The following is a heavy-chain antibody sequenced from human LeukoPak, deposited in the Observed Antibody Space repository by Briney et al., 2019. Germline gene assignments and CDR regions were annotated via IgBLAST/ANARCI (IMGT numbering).Heavy chain of an antibody. V-gene: IGHV4-34*01. CDR3: ARGPGSGYLPR. CDR1: GGSFSGYY. Sequence: SETLSLTCAVYGGSFSGYYWNWIRQPPGKGLEWIGEINHSGSTNYNPSLKSRITISEDTSKNQVSLKLSSVTAADTAVYYCARGPGSGYLPRWGQGTLVTVSS. J-gene: IGHJ4*02. D-gene: IGHD3-22*01. CDR2: INHSGST.